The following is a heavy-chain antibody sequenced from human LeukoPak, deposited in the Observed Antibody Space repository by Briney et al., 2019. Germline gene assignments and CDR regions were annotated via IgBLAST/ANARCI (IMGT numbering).Heavy chain of an antibody. CDR1: GFTFSSYA. J-gene: IGHJ5*02. CDR3: AKDPMTEDYYDRSGYYL. CDR2: IIASGGST. D-gene: IGHD3-22*01. Sequence: PGGSLRLSCTASGFTFSSYAMSWVRQAPGKGLEWVSAIIASGGSTYYADSVKGRVTISTDNSKNTLYLQMNSLRSEDTAVYYCAKDPMTEDYYDRSGYYLWGQGTLVTVSS. V-gene: IGHV3-23*01.